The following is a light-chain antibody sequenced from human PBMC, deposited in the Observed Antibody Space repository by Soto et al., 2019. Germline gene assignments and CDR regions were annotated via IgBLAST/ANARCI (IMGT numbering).Light chain of an antibody. CDR1: SSNIGAGYD. CDR3: QSYDSSLSAVV. J-gene: IGLJ2*01. Sequence: QSVLTQPPSVSGAPGQRVPISCTGSSSNIGAGYDVHWYQQLPGTAPKLLIYGNSNRPSGVPDRFSGSKSGTSASLAITGLQAEDEADYYCQSYDSSLSAVVFGGGTKVTVL. V-gene: IGLV1-40*01. CDR2: GNS.